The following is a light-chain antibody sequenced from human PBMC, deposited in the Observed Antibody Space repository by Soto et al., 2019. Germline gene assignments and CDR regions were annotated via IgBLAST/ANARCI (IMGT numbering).Light chain of an antibody. Sequence: DIQMTQSPSSLSASVGDRVTITCRASQSISSYLNWYQQKPGKAPKLLIYAASSLQSGVPSRFSGSGSGTEFTLTISNLQPDDFATYYCQHYNSYSEAFGQGTKVDI. CDR1: QSISSY. CDR2: AAS. J-gene: IGKJ1*01. CDR3: QHYNSYSEA. V-gene: IGKV1-39*01.